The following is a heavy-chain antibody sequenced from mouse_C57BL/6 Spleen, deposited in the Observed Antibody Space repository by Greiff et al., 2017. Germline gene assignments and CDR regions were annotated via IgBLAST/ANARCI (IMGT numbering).Heavy chain of an antibody. CDR2: IDPENGDT. Sequence: VQLQQSGAELVRPGASVKLSCTASGFNIKDDYMHWVKQRPEQGLEWIGWIDPENGDTEYASKFQGKATITANTSSNTAYLQLSSLTSEDTAVYYGTTGRLVSLWYCDVWGTGTTVTVSS. J-gene: IGHJ1*03. D-gene: IGHD2-5*01. V-gene: IGHV14-4*01. CDR1: GFNIKDDY. CDR3: TTGRLVSLWYCDV.